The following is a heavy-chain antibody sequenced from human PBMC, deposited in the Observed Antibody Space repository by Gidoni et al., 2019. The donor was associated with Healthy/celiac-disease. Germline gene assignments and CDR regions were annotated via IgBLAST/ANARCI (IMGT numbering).Heavy chain of an antibody. CDR3: ARDRDYVWGSYRLDY. D-gene: IGHD3-16*02. J-gene: IGHJ4*02. CDR2: ISSSSSYI. V-gene: IGHV3-21*01. Sequence: EVQLVESGGGLVKPGGSLRLSCAASGFNFSSYSMNWVRQAPGKGLEWVSSISSSSSYIYYADSVKGRFTISRDNAKNSLYLQMNSLRAEDTAVYYCARDRDYVWGSYRLDYWGQGTLVTVSS. CDR1: GFNFSSYS.